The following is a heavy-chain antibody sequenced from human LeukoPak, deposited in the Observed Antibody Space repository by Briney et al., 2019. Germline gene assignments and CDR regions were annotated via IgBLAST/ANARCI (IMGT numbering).Heavy chain of an antibody. CDR3: ARVVAAPDNWFDP. J-gene: IGHJ5*02. D-gene: IGHD6-13*01. CDR1: GFSLSTSGVG. CDR2: INHSGST. V-gene: IGHV4-4*02. Sequence: ESGPTLVNPTQALTLTCTFSGFSLSTSGVGVGWVRQPPGKGLEWIGEINHSGSTNYNPSLKSRVTISVDTSKNQFSLKLTSVTAADSAVYYCARVVAAPDNWFDPWGQGTLVTVSS.